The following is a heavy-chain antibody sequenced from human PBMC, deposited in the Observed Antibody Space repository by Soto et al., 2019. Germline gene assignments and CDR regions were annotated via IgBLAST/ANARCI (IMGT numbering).Heavy chain of an antibody. Sequence: GGSLRLSCAASGFTVSSNYMSWVRQAPGKGLEWVSVIYSGGSTYYADSMKGRFTISRDDSKNTLFLQMNSLRAEDTAVYYCATAKLLLPWLFDYWGQGT. CDR1: GFTVSSNY. J-gene: IGHJ4*02. D-gene: IGHD2-15*01. CDR2: IYSGGST. CDR3: ATAKLLLPWLFDY. V-gene: IGHV3-66*01.